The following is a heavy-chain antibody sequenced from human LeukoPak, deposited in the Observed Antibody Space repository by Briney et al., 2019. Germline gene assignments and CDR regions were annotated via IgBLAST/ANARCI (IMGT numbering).Heavy chain of an antibody. D-gene: IGHD3-16*01. CDR1: GFTFSSYG. CDR3: AKSRPVYGWFDP. Sequence: PAGALRLSCPASGFTFSSYGMYWVRQAPAKGREGVAVISYDGSKKYYADSVKGRFTISRDNSKNTLYLQMNSLRAEDTAVYYCAKSRPVYGWFDPWGQGTLVTVSS. CDR2: ISYDGSKK. J-gene: IGHJ5*02. V-gene: IGHV3-30*18.